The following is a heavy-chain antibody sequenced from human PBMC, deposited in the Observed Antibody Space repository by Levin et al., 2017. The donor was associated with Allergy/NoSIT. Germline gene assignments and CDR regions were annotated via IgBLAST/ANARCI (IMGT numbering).Heavy chain of an antibody. CDR1: GGSISSYY. Sequence: SETLSLTCTVSGGSISSYYWSWIRQPPGKGLEWLGYIYYSGSTNYNPSLMSRVTISVDTWNNQFSLKLSFVTAADTAVYYCARSLFDYGGNYGMEVWGQGTTVIVSS. CDR2: IYYSGST. V-gene: IGHV4-59*13. CDR3: ARSLFDYGGNYGMEV. D-gene: IGHD4-23*01. J-gene: IGHJ6*02.